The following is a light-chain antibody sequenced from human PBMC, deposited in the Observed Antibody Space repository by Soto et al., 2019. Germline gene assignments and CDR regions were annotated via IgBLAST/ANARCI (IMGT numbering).Light chain of an antibody. J-gene: IGKJ3*01. CDR2: DAS. Sequence: EIVLTQSPATLSSSPGERATLSCRASQSVRSYLAWYQQKPGQAPRLLIYDASSRAAGTPARFSGSGSGTDFTPTISSLEPEDSAVYYCQQRTNWPLTFGPGTKVDIK. V-gene: IGKV3-11*01. CDR1: QSVRSY. CDR3: QQRTNWPLT.